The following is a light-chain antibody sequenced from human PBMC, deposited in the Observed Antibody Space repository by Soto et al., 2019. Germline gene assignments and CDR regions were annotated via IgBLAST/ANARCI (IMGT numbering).Light chain of an antibody. CDR3: AAWDDSLRGLV. CDR1: SSNIGKNY. V-gene: IGLV1-47*02. J-gene: IGLJ2*01. Sequence: QSVLTQPPSASATPGQGVTMSCSGSSSNIGKNYVYWYQQVPGTAPKLVIYSINLRPSGVPDRFSGSKSGTSASLAIGGLRSEDEAVYYCAAWDDSLRGLVFGGGTKVTVL. CDR2: SIN.